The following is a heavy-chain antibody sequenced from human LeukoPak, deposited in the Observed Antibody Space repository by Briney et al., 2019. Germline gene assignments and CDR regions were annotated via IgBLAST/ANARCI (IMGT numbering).Heavy chain of an antibody. CDR1: GFSFGDYA. Sequence: GGSLRLSCSASGFSFGDYAMNWFRQAPGKGLEWVGFIRSKAYGGTTEYAASVKGRFTISRDDSKSIAYLQMNSLKIEDTGLYHCTRDRPRYDYGDYRDTFDIWGQGTMVTVSS. J-gene: IGHJ3*02. D-gene: IGHD4-17*01. CDR2: IRSKAYGGTT. CDR3: TRDRPRYDYGDYRDTFDI. V-gene: IGHV3-49*03.